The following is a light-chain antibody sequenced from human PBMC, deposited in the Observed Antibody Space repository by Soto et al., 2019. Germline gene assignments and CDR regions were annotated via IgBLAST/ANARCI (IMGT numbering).Light chain of an antibody. Sequence: QMTQSPYSQSEHVGVRVTNTIQASQSISSYLNWYQKKTGKAPKLLIYAASSLQSGVPSRFSGSGSGTDFNLTISSLQTEDFATYECQQRYSTPISFCQVTRLEIK. CDR2: AAS. J-gene: IGKJ5*01. CDR3: QQRYSTPIS. V-gene: IGKV1-39*01. CDR1: QSISSY.